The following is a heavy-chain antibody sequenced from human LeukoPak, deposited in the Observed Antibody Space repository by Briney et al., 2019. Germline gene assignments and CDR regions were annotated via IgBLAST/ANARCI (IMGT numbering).Heavy chain of an antibody. Sequence: KPGGSLRLSCAASGFTFSDYYMSWIRQAPGKGLEWVSFISSSSSYTNYADSVKGRFTISRDNAKSSLYLQVNSLRAEDTAVYYCARDFKAVAGTSHEVFDYWGQGTLVTVSS. CDR3: ARDFKAVAGTSHEVFDY. CDR2: ISSSSSYT. J-gene: IGHJ4*02. V-gene: IGHV3-11*05. D-gene: IGHD6-19*01. CDR1: GFTFSDYY.